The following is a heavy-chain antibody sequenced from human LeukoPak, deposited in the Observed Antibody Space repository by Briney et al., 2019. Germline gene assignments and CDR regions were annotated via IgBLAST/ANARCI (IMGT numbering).Heavy chain of an antibody. Sequence: ASVKVSCKASGYTFTGYYMHWVRQAPGQGLEWMGWINPNSGGTNYAQKFQGRVTMTRDTSISTAYMGLSRLRSDDTAVYYCARAFRYCSSTSCYTFPGYWGQGTLVTVSS. CDR2: INPNSGGT. D-gene: IGHD2-2*02. CDR1: GYTFTGYY. V-gene: IGHV1-2*02. J-gene: IGHJ4*02. CDR3: ARAFRYCSSTSCYTFPGY.